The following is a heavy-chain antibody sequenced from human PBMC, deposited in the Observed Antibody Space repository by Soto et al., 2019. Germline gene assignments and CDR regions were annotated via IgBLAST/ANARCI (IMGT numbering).Heavy chain of an antibody. Sequence: SETLSLTCPVSGGSISSSSFYWAWIRQPPGKGLEWIGSIYYGGSAYYNPSLKSRVTVSVDTSKNQFSLNLNSATAADTAVYYCARHCRAAVAASGEFDYWGQGTLVTVSS. J-gene: IGHJ4*02. V-gene: IGHV4-39*01. CDR3: ARHCRAAVAASGEFDY. CDR1: GGSISSSSFY. CDR2: IYYGGSA. D-gene: IGHD6-19*01.